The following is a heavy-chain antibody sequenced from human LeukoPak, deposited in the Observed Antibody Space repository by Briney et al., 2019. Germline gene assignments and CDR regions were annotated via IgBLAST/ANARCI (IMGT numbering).Heavy chain of an antibody. V-gene: IGHV3-21*01. CDR2: ISRYI. Sequence: PGGSLRLSCVASGFTFSSYNMNWVRQAPGKGLEWVSSISRYIYYADSVKGRFTISRDNAKNSLYLQMNSLRAEDTAMYYCARGIEVVAAANNWFDPWGQGTLVTVSS. CDR3: ARGIEVVAAANNWFDP. CDR1: GFTFSSYN. D-gene: IGHD2-2*01. J-gene: IGHJ5*02.